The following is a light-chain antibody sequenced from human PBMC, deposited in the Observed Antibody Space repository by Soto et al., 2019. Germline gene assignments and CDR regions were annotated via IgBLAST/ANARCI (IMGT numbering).Light chain of an antibody. CDR2: AVN. CDR1: SSDVGGYHY. V-gene: IGLV2-14*01. Sequence: QSALTQPASVSGSPGQSITISCTGTSSDVGGYHYVSWYQQHPGKAPKLMIYAVNNRPSGVSNRFSGSKSGNTASLTISGLQAEDEADYYCNSYTTSSTLVVFGGGTKVTVL. CDR3: NSYTTSSTLVV. J-gene: IGLJ2*01.